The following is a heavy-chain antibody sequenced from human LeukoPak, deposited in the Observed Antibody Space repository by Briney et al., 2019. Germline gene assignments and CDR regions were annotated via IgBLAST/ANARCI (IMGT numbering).Heavy chain of an antibody. CDR1: GYTFTSYG. V-gene: IGHV1-18*01. CDR2: ISAYNGNT. D-gene: IGHD3-22*01. CDR3: ARATSYYYDSSGYYARWFDP. Sequence: ASVKVSCKASGYTFTSYGISWVRQPPGQGHEWMGMISAYNGNTNYAQKLQGRVTMTTDTSTSTAYMELQSLRSDDTAVYYCARATSYYYDSSGYYARWFDPWGQGTLVTVSS. J-gene: IGHJ5*02.